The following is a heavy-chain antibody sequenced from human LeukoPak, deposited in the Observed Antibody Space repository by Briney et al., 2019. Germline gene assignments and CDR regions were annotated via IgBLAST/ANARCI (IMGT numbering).Heavy chain of an antibody. V-gene: IGHV3-15*01. CDR1: GFTFINAW. CDR2: IKAKAHGGTV. D-gene: IGHD1-26*01. Sequence: GGSLRLSCAASGFTFINAWMAWVRQAPGKGLEWVGRIKAKAHGGTVEYAAPVKGRFTISRDDSKNTLYLQMNSLKTEDTAVYYCTTDGVGVEGATYDNWGQGTLVSVSS. CDR3: TTDGVGVEGATYDN. J-gene: IGHJ4*02.